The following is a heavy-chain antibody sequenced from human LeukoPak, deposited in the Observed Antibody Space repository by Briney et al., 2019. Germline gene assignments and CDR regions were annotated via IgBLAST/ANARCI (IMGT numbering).Heavy chain of an antibody. CDR3: ARVEVQLWSYYYYYYMDV. V-gene: IGHV4-59*01. Sequence: SETLSLTCTDSGGSISSYYWSWIRQPPGTGLEGIGYIYYSGSTNYNPSLKSRVTISVDTSKNQFSLKLSSVTAADTAVYYCARVEVQLWSYYYYYYMDVWGKGTTVTVSS. CDR2: IYYSGST. J-gene: IGHJ6*03. CDR1: GGSISSYY. D-gene: IGHD5-18*01.